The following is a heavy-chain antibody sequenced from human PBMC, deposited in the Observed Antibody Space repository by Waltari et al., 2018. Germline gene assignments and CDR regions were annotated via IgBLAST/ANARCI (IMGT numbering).Heavy chain of an antibody. CDR3: AINQY. CDR1: GINFSNYW. CDR2: IKPDGSEK. Sequence: EVQLVESGGGWAQPGGSLRLSCVGFGINFSNYWMNWVRQAPGKGLDWVANIKPDGSEKYYVDSVKGLLTISRDNAKNSLFLQMNSLSVDDTGVYYCAINQYWGQGTLVTVSS. J-gene: IGHJ4*02. V-gene: IGHV3-7*01.